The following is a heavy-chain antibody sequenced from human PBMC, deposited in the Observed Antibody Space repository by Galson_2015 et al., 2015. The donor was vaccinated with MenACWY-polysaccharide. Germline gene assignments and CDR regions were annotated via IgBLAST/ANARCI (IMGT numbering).Heavy chain of an antibody. J-gene: IGHJ6*02. Sequence: CAISGDSVSSNSAAWNWIRQSPSGGLEWLGRTYYRSKWYNDYAVSVKSRITINPDTSKNQFSLQLNSVTPEDTAVYYCARVIAVAGTYRYYYCYGMDVWGQGTTVTVSS. CDR3: ARVIAVAGTYRYYYCYGMDV. CDR1: GDSVSSNSAA. V-gene: IGHV6-1*01. CDR2: TYYRSKWYN. D-gene: IGHD6-19*01.